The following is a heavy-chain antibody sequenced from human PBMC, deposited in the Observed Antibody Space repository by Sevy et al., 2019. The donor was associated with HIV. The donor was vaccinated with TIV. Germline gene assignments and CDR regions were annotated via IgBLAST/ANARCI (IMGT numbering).Heavy chain of an antibody. D-gene: IGHD2-21*02. CDR1: GFTFTLYA. J-gene: IGHJ4*02. CDR2: ISYSGTNK. Sequence: GGSLRLSCAASGFTFTLYAIHWVRQAPGKGLEWVALISYSGTNKYYADSGKGRFTISRDDSKNTAYLQMNNLRTDVTAVYYCARVAVEYCTDDCYHRFDYWGQGTQVTVSS. CDR3: ARVAVEYCTDDCYHRFDY. V-gene: IGHV3-30-3*01.